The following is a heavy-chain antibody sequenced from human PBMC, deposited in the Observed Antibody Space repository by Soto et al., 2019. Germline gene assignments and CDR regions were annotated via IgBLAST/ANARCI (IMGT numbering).Heavy chain of an antibody. Sequence: SVKVSCKASGGTFSSYAVSWVRQAPGQGLEWMGGIIPINGTANYAQKFQGRVTITADESTSTAYMELRSLRSEDTAVYYCARSYAGYSSGWYGFDYWGQGTLVTVSS. J-gene: IGHJ4*02. CDR3: ARSYAGYSSGWYGFDY. D-gene: IGHD6-19*01. CDR1: GGTFSSYA. CDR2: IIPINGTA. V-gene: IGHV1-69*13.